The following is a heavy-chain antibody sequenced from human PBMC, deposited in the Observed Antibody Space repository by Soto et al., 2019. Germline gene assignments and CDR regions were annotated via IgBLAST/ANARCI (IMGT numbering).Heavy chain of an antibody. CDR3: ARDGRGAAAGVFDY. Sequence: SLRLSCAASGFTVSSNYMSWVRQAPGKGLEWVSVIYSAGGTYYADSVKGRFTISRDNSKNTLYLQMNSLRAEDTAVYYCARDGRGAAAGVFDYWGQGTLVTVSS. V-gene: IGHV3-53*01. CDR1: GFTVSSNY. J-gene: IGHJ4*02. D-gene: IGHD6-13*01. CDR2: IYSAGGT.